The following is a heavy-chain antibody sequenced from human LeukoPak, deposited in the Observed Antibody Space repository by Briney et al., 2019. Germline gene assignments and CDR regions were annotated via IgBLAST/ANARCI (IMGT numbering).Heavy chain of an antibody. J-gene: IGHJ2*01. CDR2: IYYSGST. D-gene: IGHD5-18*01. V-gene: IGHV4-59*01. CDR1: GGSISSYY. CDR3: ARGAMVPQTYL. Sequence: SETLSLTCTVSGGSISSYYWSWIRQPPGKGLEWIGYIYYSGSTNYNPSLKSRVTISVDTSKNQFSLKLSSVTAADTAVYYCARGAMVPQTYLWGRGTLLTVSS.